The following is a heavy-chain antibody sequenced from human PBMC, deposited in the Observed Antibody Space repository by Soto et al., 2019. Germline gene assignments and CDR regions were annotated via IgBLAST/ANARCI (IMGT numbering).Heavy chain of an antibody. Sequence: QVQLVQSGAEVKKPGASVKVSCKASGYTFTSYGISWVRQAPGQGLEWMGWISAYNGNTNYAQKLQGRVTMTTDTSTRTAYMELRSLRSDDTAVYYCARDPSIAAAGPYYYYGMDVWGQGTTVTVSS. J-gene: IGHJ6*02. CDR2: ISAYNGNT. D-gene: IGHD6-13*01. CDR3: ARDPSIAAAGPYYYYGMDV. V-gene: IGHV1-18*01. CDR1: GYTFTSYG.